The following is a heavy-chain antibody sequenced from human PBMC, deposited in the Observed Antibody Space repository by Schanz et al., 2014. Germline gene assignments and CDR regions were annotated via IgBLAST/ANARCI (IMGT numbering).Heavy chain of an antibody. CDR1: GFTFSSYW. Sequence: EVQLVESGGGFVQPGGSLRLSCAASGFTFSSYWMHWVRQAPGKGLVWVSRINSDGSTTIYADSVKGRFTISRDNAKNTLYLQMNSLRAEDTAVYYCARPLGPNYYYYGLDVWGQGTTVTVS. CDR2: INSDGSTT. CDR3: ARPLGPNYYYYGLDV. J-gene: IGHJ6*02. V-gene: IGHV3-74*01.